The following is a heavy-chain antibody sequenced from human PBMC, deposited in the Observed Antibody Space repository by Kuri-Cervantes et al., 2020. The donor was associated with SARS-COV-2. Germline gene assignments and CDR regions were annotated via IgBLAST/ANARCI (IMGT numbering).Heavy chain of an antibody. CDR2: IYYSGST. D-gene: IGHD4-23*01. CDR3: AREEYGGNSH. V-gene: IGHV4-59*12. CDR1: GGSFSGYY. J-gene: IGHJ4*02. Sequence: SQTLSLTCAVYGGSFSGYYWSWIRQPPGKGLEWIGYIYYSGSTNYNPSLKSRVTISVDTSKNQFSLKLSSVTAADTAVYYCAREEYGGNSHWGQGTLVTVSS.